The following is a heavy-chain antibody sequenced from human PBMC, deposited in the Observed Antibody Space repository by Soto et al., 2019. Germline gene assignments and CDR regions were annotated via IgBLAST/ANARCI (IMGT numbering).Heavy chain of an antibody. CDR1: GGSISSSNW. V-gene: IGHV4-4*02. J-gene: IGHJ6*02. D-gene: IGHD1-20*01. Sequence: QVQLQESGPGLVKPSGTLSLTCAVSGGSISSSNWWSWVRQPPGKGLEWIGEIYHSGSTNYNPSLKSRVTISVDKSKNQFSLKLSSVTAADTAVYYCARESITGRSGGGPNYYYGMDVWGQGTTVTVSS. CDR2: IYHSGST. CDR3: ARESITGRSGGGPNYYYGMDV.